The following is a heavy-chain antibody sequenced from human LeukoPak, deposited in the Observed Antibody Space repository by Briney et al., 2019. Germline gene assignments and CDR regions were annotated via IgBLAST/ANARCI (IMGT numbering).Heavy chain of an antibody. V-gene: IGHV3-21*01. CDR2: ISSGSGHI. CDR3: ARGGDVLY. J-gene: IGHJ4*02. D-gene: IGHD3-10*01. CDR1: GFTFSSYS. Sequence: PGGSLRLSCAASGFTFSSYSMNWVRQAPGKGLEWVSSISSGSGHIYYADSVKGRFTISRDNAENSLYLQMNSLRAEDTAVYYCARGGDVLYWGQGTLVTVSS.